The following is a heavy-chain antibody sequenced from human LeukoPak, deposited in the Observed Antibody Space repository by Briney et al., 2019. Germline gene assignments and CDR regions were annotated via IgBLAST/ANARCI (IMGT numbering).Heavy chain of an antibody. CDR2: IYYSGST. Sequence: PSETLSLTCTVSGGSISSSSYYWGWIRQPPGKGLEWIGSIYYSGSTYYHPSLKSRVTISVDTSKNQFSLKLSSVTAADTAVYYCARLGSGPYDYVWGSYHPYYFDYWGQGTLVTVSS. CDR3: ARLGSGPYDYVWGSYHPYYFDY. V-gene: IGHV4-39*01. D-gene: IGHD3-16*02. CDR1: GGSISSSSYY. J-gene: IGHJ4*02.